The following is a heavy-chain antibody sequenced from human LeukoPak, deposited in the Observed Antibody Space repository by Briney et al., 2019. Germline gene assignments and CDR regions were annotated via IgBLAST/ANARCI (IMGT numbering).Heavy chain of an antibody. D-gene: IGHD3-22*01. Sequence: ASVKVSCKTSGYTFIDYYVYWVRQAPGQGLEWMGWIDPNSGNSIYAQKFQGRVTITRDTSINTAYMELSRLTSEDTAVYYCVGISPRFYFDISNSWGQGTLVTVS. CDR3: VGISPRFYFDISNS. J-gene: IGHJ5*02. V-gene: IGHV1-2*02. CDR2: IDPNSGNS. CDR1: GYTFIDYY.